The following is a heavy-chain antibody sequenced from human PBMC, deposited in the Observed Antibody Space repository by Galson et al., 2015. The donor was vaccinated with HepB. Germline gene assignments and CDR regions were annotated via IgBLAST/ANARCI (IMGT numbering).Heavy chain of an antibody. CDR3: AKRRGGVIANWCFDV. V-gene: IGHV3-23*01. CDR2: IIKNGVST. CDR1: EFTFSDYA. D-gene: IGHD2-21*01. Sequence: SLRLSCAASEFTFSDYAMSWVRQAPGKGLGWVSDIIKNGVSTFYADYVKGRFTISRDNSKNTLYLQMNSLRAEDTAVYYCAKRRGGVIANWCFDVWGRGTLVTVSS. J-gene: IGHJ2*01.